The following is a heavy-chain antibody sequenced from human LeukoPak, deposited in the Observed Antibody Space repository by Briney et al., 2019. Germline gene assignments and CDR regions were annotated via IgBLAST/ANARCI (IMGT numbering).Heavy chain of an antibody. D-gene: IGHD3-22*01. V-gene: IGHV3-30-3*01. CDR1: GFTFSSYA. CDR3: AREGVVVVTSFDY. CDR2: ISYDGSNK. Sequence: GGSLRLSCAASGFTFSSYAMHWVRQAPGKGLEWVAVISYDGSNKYYADSVKGRFTISRDNSKNTLYLQMNSLRAEDTAVYYCAREGVVVVTSFDYWGQGTLVTVSS. J-gene: IGHJ4*02.